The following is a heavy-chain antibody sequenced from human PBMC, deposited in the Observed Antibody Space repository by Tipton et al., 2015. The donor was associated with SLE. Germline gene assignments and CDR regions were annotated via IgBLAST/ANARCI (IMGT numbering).Heavy chain of an antibody. CDR2: ISYDGFNK. CDR1: GFTFSSYS. Sequence: SLRLSCAASGFTFSSYSIHWVRQAPGKGLEWVAIISYDGFNKYYAESVKGRFTLSRDNSKNTLFLQMNSLRPEDTAVYYCARDTSRVRGADRPDFYFDLWGRGTLVTVSS. V-gene: IGHV3-30-3*01. D-gene: IGHD3-10*01. J-gene: IGHJ2*01. CDR3: ARDTSRVRGADRPDFYFDL.